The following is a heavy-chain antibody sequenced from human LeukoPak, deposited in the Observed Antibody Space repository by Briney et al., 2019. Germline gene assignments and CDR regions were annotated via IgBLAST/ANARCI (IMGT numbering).Heavy chain of an antibody. J-gene: IGHJ4*02. Sequence: SETLSLTCTVSGGSISSYSWSWIRQPPGKGLEWIGYIYHSGSTYYNPSLKSRVTISVDRSKNQFSLKLSSVTAADTAVYYCAREAPGYAYDYWGQGTLVTVSS. V-gene: IGHV4-30-2*01. D-gene: IGHD2-15*01. CDR2: IYHSGST. CDR1: GGSISSYS. CDR3: AREAPGYAYDY.